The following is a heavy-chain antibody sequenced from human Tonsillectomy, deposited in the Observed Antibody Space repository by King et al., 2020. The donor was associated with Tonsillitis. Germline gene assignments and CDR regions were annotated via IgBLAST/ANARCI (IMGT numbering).Heavy chain of an antibody. D-gene: IGHD3-10*01. Sequence: VQLVQSGGGLVKPGGSLRLSCVASGFTFSSYSMNWVRQAPGKGLEWVSSISSSSSYIYYADSVKGRFTISRDNAKNSLYLQMNSLRAEDTAVYYCARDYITMVRGVIPRDAFDIWGQGTMVTVSS. CDR2: ISSSSSYI. J-gene: IGHJ3*02. V-gene: IGHV3-21*01. CDR1: GFTFSSYS. CDR3: ARDYITMVRGVIPRDAFDI.